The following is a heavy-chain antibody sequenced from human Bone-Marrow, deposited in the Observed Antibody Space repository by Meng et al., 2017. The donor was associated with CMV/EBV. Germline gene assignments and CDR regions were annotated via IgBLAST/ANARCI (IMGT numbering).Heavy chain of an antibody. V-gene: IGHV3-30*02. Sequence: GGSLRSSCAASGFTLSSYGMPWFRQAPGKGLEWVAFIRYDRSKKYYADSVKGQFTISRDNSKNTLYLQMNSIRAEDTAVYYWAKDLQYYFDSSGTQDFDVWGQGTLVTVSS. D-gene: IGHD3-22*01. J-gene: IGHJ4*02. CDR2: IRYDRSKK. CDR1: GFTLSSYG. CDR3: AKDLQYYFDSSGTQDFDV.